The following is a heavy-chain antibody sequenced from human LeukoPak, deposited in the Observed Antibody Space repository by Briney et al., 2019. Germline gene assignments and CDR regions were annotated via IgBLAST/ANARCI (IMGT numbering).Heavy chain of an antibody. V-gene: IGHV3-23*01. D-gene: IGHD4-17*01. CDR2: ISGSGGST. Sequence: GGSLRLSCAASGFTFSSYSMNWVRQAPGKGLEWVSAISGSGGSTYYADSVKGRFTISRDNSKNTLYLQMNSLRAEDTAVYYCAKSGDYGDYEDAFDIWGQGTMVTVSS. CDR3: AKSGDYGDYEDAFDI. J-gene: IGHJ3*02. CDR1: GFTFSSYS.